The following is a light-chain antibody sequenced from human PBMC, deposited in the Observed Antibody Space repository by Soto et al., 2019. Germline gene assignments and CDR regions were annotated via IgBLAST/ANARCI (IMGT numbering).Light chain of an antibody. Sequence: DFQMTQSPSTLSASVGDRVTITCRASQSIHSWLAWYQQKPGTTPKLLIYRASTLQSGVPSRFAGSGSGTEFTITINNLQPDDYASYFCQQYNAHPYTFGQGTKLEIK. J-gene: IGKJ2*01. CDR2: RAS. CDR3: QQYNAHPYT. V-gene: IGKV1-5*03. CDR1: QSIHSW.